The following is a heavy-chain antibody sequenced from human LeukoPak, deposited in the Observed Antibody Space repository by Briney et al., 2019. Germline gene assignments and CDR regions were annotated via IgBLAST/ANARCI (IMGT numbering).Heavy chain of an antibody. CDR1: GGSISSGDSY. CDR3: ARGEAGQYDILPYYFDY. D-gene: IGHD3-9*01. J-gene: IGHJ4*02. CDR2: IYYSGST. V-gene: IGHV4-31*03. Sequence: PSQTLSLTCTVSGGSISSGDSYWSWIRQHPGRGLEWIGYIYYSGSTYYNPSLKSRVTISVDTSKNQFSLKLSSVTAADTAVYYCARGEAGQYDILPYYFDYWGQGALVTVSS.